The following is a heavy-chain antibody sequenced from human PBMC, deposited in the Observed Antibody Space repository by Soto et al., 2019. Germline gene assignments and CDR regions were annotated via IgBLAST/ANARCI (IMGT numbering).Heavy chain of an antibody. J-gene: IGHJ4*02. V-gene: IGHV4-61*01. Sequence: QVQLQESGPGLVKPSETLSLTCTVSGGSVSSGSYYWSWIRQPPGKGLEWIGYIYYSGSTNYNPSLKSRVTISVDTSKNQFSLKLSSVTAADTAVYYCARERDGIFDYWGLGTLVTVSS. CDR1: GGSVSSGSYY. CDR2: IYYSGST. CDR3: ARERDGIFDY.